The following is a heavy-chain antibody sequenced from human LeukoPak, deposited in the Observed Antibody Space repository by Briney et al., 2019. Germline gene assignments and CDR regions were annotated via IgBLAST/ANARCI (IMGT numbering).Heavy chain of an antibody. J-gene: IGHJ4*02. Sequence: SETLSLTCTVSGGSISSYYWRWIRQPAGKGLEWIGRIYTSGSTNYNPSLKSRVTISVDTSKNQFSLKLSSVTAADTAVYYCARVKRRDRIFDHWGQGTLVTVSS. CDR2: IYTSGST. CDR1: GGSISSYY. D-gene: IGHD1-14*01. V-gene: IGHV4-4*07. CDR3: ARVKRRDRIFDH.